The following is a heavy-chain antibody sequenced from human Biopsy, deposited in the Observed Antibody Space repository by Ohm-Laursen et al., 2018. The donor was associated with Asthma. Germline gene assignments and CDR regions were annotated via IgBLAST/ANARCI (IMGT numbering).Heavy chain of an antibody. V-gene: IGHV3-30*01. CDR2: ISKDASTQ. J-gene: IGHJ3*02. Sequence: SLRLSRAAAGFSFSNFAIHWVRQAPGKGLEWVGVISKDASTQDYADSVKGRFTMARDNSKNTLDLQMNSLREEDTAVYYCVRDGTDDAFDIWGQGTVVSVSS. CDR1: GFSFSNFA. CDR3: VRDGTDDAFDI. D-gene: IGHD1-1*01.